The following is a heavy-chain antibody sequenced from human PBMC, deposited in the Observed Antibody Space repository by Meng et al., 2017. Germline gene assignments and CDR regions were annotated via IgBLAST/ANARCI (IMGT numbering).Heavy chain of an antibody. D-gene: IGHD6-19*01. CDR3: ARAIAVSGTGRFDY. V-gene: IGHV1-3*01. CDR1: GYTFTTYA. CDR2: INAGNSDT. Sequence: QVQFGQSGAEVKKPGASVKVAGKASGYTFTTYAIHWVLQAPGQRLEWMGWINAGNSDTKYSQKLQGRVTITRDTSASTVYMEVSSLRSEDTGVYYCARAIAVSGTGRFDYWGQGTLVTVSS. J-gene: IGHJ4*02.